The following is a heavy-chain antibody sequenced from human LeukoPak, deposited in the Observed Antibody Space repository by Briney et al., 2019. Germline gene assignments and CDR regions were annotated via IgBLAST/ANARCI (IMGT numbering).Heavy chain of an antibody. CDR2: INHSGST. D-gene: IGHD3-22*01. CDR3: ARGYYDSSGYYSVLYFDY. CDR1: GGSFSGYY. Sequence: SETLSLTCAVYGGSFSGYYWSWIRQPPGKGLEWFGEINHSGSTNYNPSLKSRVTISVDTSKNQFSLKLSSVTAADTAVYFCARGYYDSSGYYSVLYFDYWGQGTLVTVSS. J-gene: IGHJ4*02. V-gene: IGHV4-34*01.